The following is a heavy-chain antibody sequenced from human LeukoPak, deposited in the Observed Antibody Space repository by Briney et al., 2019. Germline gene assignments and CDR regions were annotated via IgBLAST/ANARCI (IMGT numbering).Heavy chain of an antibody. CDR2: INPTGTGT. CDR3: ARDNSVGDIAWWFDP. D-gene: IGHD3-10*01. Sequence: GASVKVSCKASGYTLINNWMHWVRQAPGQGLEWIGLINPTGTGTLYAQKFQGRVTMTRDMFTSTDYMELSSLRSEDTAVYYCARDNSVGDIAWWFDPWGQGTLVTVSS. V-gene: IGHV1-46*01. CDR1: GYTLINNW. J-gene: IGHJ5*02.